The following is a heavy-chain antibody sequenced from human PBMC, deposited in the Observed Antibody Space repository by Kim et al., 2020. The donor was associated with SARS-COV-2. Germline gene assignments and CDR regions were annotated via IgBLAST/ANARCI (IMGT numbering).Heavy chain of an antibody. D-gene: IGHD3-9*01. J-gene: IGHJ4*02. V-gene: IGHV3-23*01. CDR2: ISGSGGST. CDR1: GFTFSSYA. CDR3: AKDVKGLTYYDISFVRRKAVADRPINGGYFDY. Sequence: GGSLRLSCAASGFTFSSYAMSWVRQAPGKGLEWVSAISGSGGSTYYADSVKGRFTISRDNSKNTLYLQMNSLRAEDTAVYYCAKDVKGLTYYDISFVRRKAVADRPINGGYFDYWGQGTLVTVSS.